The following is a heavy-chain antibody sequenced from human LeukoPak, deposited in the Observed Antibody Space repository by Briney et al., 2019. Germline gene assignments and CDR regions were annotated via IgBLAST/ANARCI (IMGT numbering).Heavy chain of an antibody. D-gene: IGHD6-19*01. Sequence: GGSLRLSCAASGFTFSSYSMNWVRQAPGKGLEWVSCISSSSSYIYYADSAKGRFTISRDNANYSLYLQLNSLRADDTAVYYCARDPLPGQWLVRGYNWFDPWGQGTLVTVSS. J-gene: IGHJ5*02. CDR3: ARDPLPGQWLVRGYNWFDP. CDR1: GFTFSSYS. V-gene: IGHV3-21*01. CDR2: ISSSSSYI.